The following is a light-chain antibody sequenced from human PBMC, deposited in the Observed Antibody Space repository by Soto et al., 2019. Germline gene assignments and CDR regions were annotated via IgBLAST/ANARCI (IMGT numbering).Light chain of an antibody. CDR1: ESVSNK. Sequence: EIVMTQSPATLSVSPGQSATLSCRASESVSNKLAWYQQKPGQAPRLLIYGASTGATGISARFSGSGSGTEFTLNISSLQSEDVAVYYCQQYNYGGTFGQWTKVEIK. V-gene: IGKV3-15*01. CDR3: QQYNYGGT. CDR2: GAS. J-gene: IGKJ1*01.